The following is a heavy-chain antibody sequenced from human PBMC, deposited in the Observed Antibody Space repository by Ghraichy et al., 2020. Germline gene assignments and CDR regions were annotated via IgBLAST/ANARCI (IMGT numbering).Heavy chain of an antibody. CDR3: ARVKTGSGWYPIDY. J-gene: IGHJ4*02. D-gene: IGHD6-19*01. Sequence: WGRQGPGGGAGWGAYISNSGNTMYDGESVEGRFTMTRDNAKSSLYLQMNSLRVEDTALYYCARVKTGSGWYPIDYWGQGPLVTVSS. CDR2: ISNSGNTM. V-gene: IGHV3-48*03.